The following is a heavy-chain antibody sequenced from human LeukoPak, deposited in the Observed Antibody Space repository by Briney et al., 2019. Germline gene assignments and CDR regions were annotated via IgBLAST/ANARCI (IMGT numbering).Heavy chain of an antibody. D-gene: IGHD2-21*01. V-gene: IGHV3-30*03. Sequence: SGGSLRLSCAASGITFRHHGMDWVRQAPGKGLEWVAGIQYDGSIKFYLDSVKGRFTISRDNSKNTLDLQMNSLRFEDTAVYFCVQGGQYTRAYSDAFGFWGQGTMVTVSS. CDR1: GITFRHHG. CDR2: IQYDGSIK. CDR3: VQGGQYTRAYSDAFGF. J-gene: IGHJ3*01.